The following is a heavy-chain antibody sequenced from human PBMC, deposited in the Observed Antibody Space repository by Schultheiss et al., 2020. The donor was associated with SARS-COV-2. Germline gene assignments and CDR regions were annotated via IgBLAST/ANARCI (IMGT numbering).Heavy chain of an antibody. V-gene: IGHV1-8*02. CDR3: ARGHDYGDYYYYALDV. D-gene: IGHD3-16*01. CDR2: MNPNSGNT. Sequence: ASVKVSCKASGYTFTSYGISWVRQAPGQGLEWMGWMNPNSGNTGYAQKFQGRVTMTRNTSISTAYMELSSLRSEDTAVYYCARGHDYGDYYYYALDVWGQGTTVTVSS. J-gene: IGHJ6*02. CDR1: GYTFTSYG.